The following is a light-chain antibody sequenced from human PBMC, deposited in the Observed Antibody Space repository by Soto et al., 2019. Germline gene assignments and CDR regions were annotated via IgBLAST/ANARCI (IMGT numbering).Light chain of an antibody. J-gene: IGKJ1*01. CDR1: QSVSSN. CDR3: QQYYDWPPWT. V-gene: IGKV3-15*01. Sequence: EIVMTQSPGTLSVSPGERATLSCRASQSVSSNLAWYQQKPGQAPRLLIYGASTRATGIPARFSGGGSGTEFTLTLSSLQSEDFAVYYCQQYYDWPPWTFGQGTKVEIK. CDR2: GAS.